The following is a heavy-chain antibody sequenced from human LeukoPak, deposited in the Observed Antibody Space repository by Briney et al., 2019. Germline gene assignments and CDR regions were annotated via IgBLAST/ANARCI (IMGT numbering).Heavy chain of an antibody. D-gene: IGHD2-2*02. Sequence: LETLSLTCAVSGYSISSGYYWGWIRQPPGKGLEWIGSIYHSGSTYYNPSLKSRVTISVDTSKNQFSLKLSSVTAADTAVYYCASPKYCSSTSCYIRDARYFQHWGQGTLVTVSS. CDR2: IYHSGST. V-gene: IGHV4-38-2*01. CDR1: GYSISSGYY. CDR3: ASPKYCSSTSCYIRDARYFQH. J-gene: IGHJ1*01.